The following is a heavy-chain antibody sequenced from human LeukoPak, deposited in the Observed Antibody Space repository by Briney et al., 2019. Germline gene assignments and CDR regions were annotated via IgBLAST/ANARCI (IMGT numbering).Heavy chain of an antibody. D-gene: IGHD3-10*01. J-gene: IGHJ4*02. V-gene: IGHV4-39*07. Sequence: SETLSLTCTVSGGSISSSSYYWGWIRQSPGKGLEWIGSIYYSGSTYYNPSLKSRVTISLDTSKNQFSLKLSSVTAADTAVYYCASPRLYGSGITNLIWGQGTLVTVSS. CDR3: ASPRLYGSGITNLI. CDR1: GGSISSSSYY. CDR2: IYYSGST.